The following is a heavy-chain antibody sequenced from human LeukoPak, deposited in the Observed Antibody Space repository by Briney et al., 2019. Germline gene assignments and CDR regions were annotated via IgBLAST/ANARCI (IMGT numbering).Heavy chain of an antibody. J-gene: IGHJ4*02. D-gene: IGHD3-10*01. CDR2: INWNGGST. CDR3: AREMARGYYGSGSYYNVPDY. Sequence: GGSLRLSCAASGFTFDDYGMGWVRQAPGKGLEWVSGINWNGGSTGYADSVKGRFTISRDNAKNSLYLQMNSLRAEDTALYYCAREMARGYYGSGSYYNVPDYWGQGTLVTVSS. V-gene: IGHV3-20*04. CDR1: GFTFDDYG.